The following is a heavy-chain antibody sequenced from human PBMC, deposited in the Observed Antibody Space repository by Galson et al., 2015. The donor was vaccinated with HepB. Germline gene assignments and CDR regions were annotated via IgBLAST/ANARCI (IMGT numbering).Heavy chain of an antibody. J-gene: IGHJ6*02. CDR3: ARDLSGEGNAAAGVFGYGMDV. Sequence: SLRLSCAASGFTVSSNYMSWVRQAPGKGLEWVSVIYSGGSTYYADSVKGQFTISRDNSKNTLYLQMNSLRAEDTAVYYCARDLSGEGNAAAGVFGYGMDVWGQGTTVTVSS. D-gene: IGHD6-13*01. CDR1: GFTVSSNY. V-gene: IGHV3-66*02. CDR2: IYSGGST.